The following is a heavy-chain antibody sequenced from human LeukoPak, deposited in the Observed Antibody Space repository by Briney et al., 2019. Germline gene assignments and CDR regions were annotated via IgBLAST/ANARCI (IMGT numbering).Heavy chain of an antibody. J-gene: IGHJ6*02. CDR3: ARSPSYYDILTGYSPEAKYYYYGMDV. CDR1: GGTFSSYA. Sequence: SVKVSCKASGGTFSSYAISWVRQAPGQGLEWMGGIIPIFGTANYSQKFQGRVTITADESTSTAYMQLSSLRSEDTAVYYCARSPSYYDILTGYSPEAKYYYYGMDVWGQGTTVTVSS. D-gene: IGHD3-9*01. V-gene: IGHV1-69*13. CDR2: IIPIFGTA.